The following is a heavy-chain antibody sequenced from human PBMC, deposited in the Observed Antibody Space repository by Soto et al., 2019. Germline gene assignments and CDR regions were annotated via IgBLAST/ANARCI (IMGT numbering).Heavy chain of an antibody. J-gene: IGHJ6*02. D-gene: IGHD6-13*01. CDR2: ISGSDDTT. V-gene: IGHV3-23*01. Sequence: PGGSQRLPYTASGFNFRAYAMTWVSQTTGKGLEWVTTISGSDDTTYYADSVKGRFTISRDNSKNTIYLQMNSLRAEDMALFYCVKDWTGSNCSCMDVWRQGTTVTVSS. CDR3: VKDWTGSNCSCMDV. CDR1: GFNFRAYA.